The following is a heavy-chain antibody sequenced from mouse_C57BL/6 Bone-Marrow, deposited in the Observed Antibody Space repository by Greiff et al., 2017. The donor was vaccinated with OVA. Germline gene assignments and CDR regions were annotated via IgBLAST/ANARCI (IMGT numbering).Heavy chain of an antibody. Sequence: EVKLVESGGDLVKPGGSLKLSCAASGFTFSSYGMSWVSQTPDKRLEWVATISSGGSYTYYPDSVKGRFTISRDNAKNTLYLQMSMLKSEDTAMDEGARYGEYGSFFDYWGQGTTLTVSS. CDR2: ISSGGSYT. CDR3: ARYGEYGSFFDY. V-gene: IGHV5-6*02. J-gene: IGHJ2*01. D-gene: IGHD1-1*01. CDR1: GFTFSSYG.